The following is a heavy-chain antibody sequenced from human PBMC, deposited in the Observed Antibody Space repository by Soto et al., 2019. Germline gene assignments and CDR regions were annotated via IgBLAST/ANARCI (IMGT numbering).Heavy chain of an antibody. CDR1: GYIFINYG. J-gene: IGHJ5*02. Sequence: ASVKVSCKGSGYIFINYGITWLRQAPGQGLEWMGWISGYNGNTKYADKLQGRVTMTTDTSTTTAYMELRSLRSDDTAVYYCARDEVPAANWLDRWGQGTLVTVSS. D-gene: IGHD2-2*01. CDR2: ISGYNGNT. V-gene: IGHV1-18*01. CDR3: ARDEVPAANWLDR.